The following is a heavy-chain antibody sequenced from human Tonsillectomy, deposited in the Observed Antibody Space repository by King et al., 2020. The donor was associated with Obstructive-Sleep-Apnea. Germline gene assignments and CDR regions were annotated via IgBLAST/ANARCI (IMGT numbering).Heavy chain of an antibody. CDR1: GFSLSDAGMG. CDR2: IFLSDEK. V-gene: IGHV2-26*01. J-gene: IGHJ4*02. Sequence: FTLKESGPVLVKPTETLTLTCAVSGFSLSDAGMGVSWLRQPPGKALEWLAHIFLSDEKSYSTSLKSRRTISKDTSKSQVVLTMTNMDPVDTATYYCARIGYCDSTRCLNYDYWGQGALVTVSS. D-gene: IGHD2-2*01. CDR3: ARIGYCDSTRCLNYDY.